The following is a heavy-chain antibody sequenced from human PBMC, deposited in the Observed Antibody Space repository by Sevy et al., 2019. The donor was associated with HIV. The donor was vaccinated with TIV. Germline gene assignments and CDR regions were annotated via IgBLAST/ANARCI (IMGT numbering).Heavy chain of an antibody. CDR2: ISSRGSTI. CDR1: GFTFSSYS. D-gene: IGHD6-6*01. V-gene: IGHV3-48*02. J-gene: IGHJ6*02. CDR3: ARGAAPQGYYYGMDV. Sequence: GGFLRLSCAASGFTFSSYSMNWVRQAPGKGLEWLSYISSRGSTIYYADSVKGRFTISRDNAKNSLYLQMNSLRDEDPAVYSCARGAAPQGYYYGMDVWGQGTTVTVSS.